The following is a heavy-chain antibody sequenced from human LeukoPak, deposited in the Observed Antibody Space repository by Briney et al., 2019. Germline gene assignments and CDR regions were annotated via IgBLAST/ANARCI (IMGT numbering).Heavy chain of an antibody. Sequence: GGSLRLSCAASGFTFSSYGMHWVRQAPGKGLEGVAFIRYDGSNKYYADSVKGRFTISRDNSKNTLYLQMNSLRAEDTAVYYCAKSVDTAILYYYYYMDVWGKGTTVTVSS. CDR2: IRYDGSNK. J-gene: IGHJ6*03. V-gene: IGHV3-30*02. D-gene: IGHD5-18*01. CDR3: AKSVDTAILYYYYYMDV. CDR1: GFTFSSYG.